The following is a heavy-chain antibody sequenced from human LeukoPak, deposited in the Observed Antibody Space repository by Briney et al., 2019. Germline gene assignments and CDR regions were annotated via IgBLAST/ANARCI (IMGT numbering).Heavy chain of an antibody. V-gene: IGHV1-69*05. CDR3: ASSYGDYSFDI. D-gene: IGHD4-17*01. CDR2: IIPIFGTA. CDR1: GGTFSSYA. J-gene: IGHJ3*02. Sequence: GASVKVSCKASGGTFSSYAISWVRQAPGQGLEWMGGIIPIFGTANYAQKFQGRVTITTDESTSTAYMELSSLRSEDTAVYYCASSYGDYSFDIWGQGTMVTVSS.